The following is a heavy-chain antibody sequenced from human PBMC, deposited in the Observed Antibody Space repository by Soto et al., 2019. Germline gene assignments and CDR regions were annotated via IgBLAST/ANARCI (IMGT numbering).Heavy chain of an antibody. CDR1: GYTFTTSG. V-gene: IGHV1-18*01. J-gene: IGHJ6*02. CDR2: VSGYNGNT. Sequence: QVQLVQSGGEVKKPGASVKVSCKASGYTFTTSGVSWVRQAPGPGLEWMGWVSGYNGNTKYEEKIHDRVTMTTDTSTSTAYLELRSLTTDDTAVYYCARAGEIPYYCYGMDVWGQGTTVIVSS. D-gene: IGHD4-17*01. CDR3: ARAGEIPYYCYGMDV.